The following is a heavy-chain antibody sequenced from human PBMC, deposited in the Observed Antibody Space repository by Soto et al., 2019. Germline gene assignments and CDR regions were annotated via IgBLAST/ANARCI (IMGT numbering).Heavy chain of an antibody. D-gene: IGHD6-6*01. CDR1: GGTFSSYA. CDR2: IIPIFGTA. Sequence: ASVKVSCKASGGTFSSYAISWVRQPPGQGLEWMGGIIPIFGTANYAQKFQGRVTITADESTSTAYMELSSLRSEDTAVYYCARDRQLVRLGWFDPWGQGTLVTVS. V-gene: IGHV1-69*13. CDR3: ARDRQLVRLGWFDP. J-gene: IGHJ5*02.